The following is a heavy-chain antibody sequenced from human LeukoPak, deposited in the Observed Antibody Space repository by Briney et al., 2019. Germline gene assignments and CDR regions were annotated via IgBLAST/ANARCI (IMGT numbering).Heavy chain of an antibody. V-gene: IGHV1-8*01. CDR1: GYTFTRYD. Sequence: ASVKVSCKASGYTFTRYDINWVRQSTGQGLEWMGWMNPHSGKTGYAQKFQGRVAMTADTRINTAYMELSSLRSDDTAVYYCRVDYCGSGTSYLNDFWGQGTLVTVSS. D-gene: IGHD3-10*01. J-gene: IGHJ4*02. CDR3: RVDYCGSGTSYLNDF. CDR2: MNPHSGKT.